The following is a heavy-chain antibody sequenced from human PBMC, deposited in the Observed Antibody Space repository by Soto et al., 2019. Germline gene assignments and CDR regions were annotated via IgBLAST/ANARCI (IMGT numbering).Heavy chain of an antibody. CDR3: ARENNDSSGYYNNWFDP. Sequence: SETLSLTCTVAGGSISSYYWSWIRQTPGKGLEWIGYIYYSGSTNYNPSLKSRVTISVDTSKNQFSLKLSSVTAADTAVYYCARENNDSSGYYNNWFDPWGQGTLVTVSS. CDR2: IYYSGST. V-gene: IGHV4-59*01. D-gene: IGHD3-22*01. J-gene: IGHJ5*02. CDR1: GGSISSYY.